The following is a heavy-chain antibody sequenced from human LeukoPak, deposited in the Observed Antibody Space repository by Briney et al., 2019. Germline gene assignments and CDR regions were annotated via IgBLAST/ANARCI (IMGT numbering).Heavy chain of an antibody. J-gene: IGHJ4*02. D-gene: IGHD3-3*01. V-gene: IGHV1-2*02. CDR2: INPNTGVT. CDR3: ARPLGVHSAPLKY. CDR1: GYIFSDYY. Sequence: PLASVKVSCKASGYIFSDYYLHWVRQAPGQGPELLGWINPNTGVTKSSQTFQGRVAMTRDTSINTAYMEMTSLTFDDTAVNYCARPLGVHSAPLKYWGQGTLVTVSS.